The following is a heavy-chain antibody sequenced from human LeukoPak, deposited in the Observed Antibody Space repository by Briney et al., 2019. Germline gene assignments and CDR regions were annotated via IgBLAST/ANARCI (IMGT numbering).Heavy chain of an antibody. D-gene: IGHD6-19*01. V-gene: IGHV1-2*02. Sequence: EASVNVSCKASGYTFTGYYMHWVRQAAGQGVEGMGWINPNSGGTNYAQKFQGRVTMTRDTSISSAYMELSRLRSDDTAVYYCARANQLQYSSGRRRVLRYYYYGMDVWGQGTTVTVSS. CDR2: INPNSGGT. CDR3: ARANQLQYSSGRRRVLRYYYYGMDV. J-gene: IGHJ6*02. CDR1: GYTFTGYY.